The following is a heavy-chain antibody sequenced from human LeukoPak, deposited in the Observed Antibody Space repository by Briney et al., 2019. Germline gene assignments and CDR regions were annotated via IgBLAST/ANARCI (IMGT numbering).Heavy chain of an antibody. J-gene: IGHJ4*02. CDR3: AKVNWCSASCADA. V-gene: IGHV3-23*01. CDR1: GFTFSNDD. D-gene: IGHD2-2*01. CDR2: ISGDGGRT. Sequence: GGSPRLSCAASGFTFSNDDMNWVRQAPGKGLEWVSGISGDGGRTYYAGSVKGRFTISRDNSKNTLSLQMNSLRAEDTAVYYCAKVNWCSASCADAWGQGTLVTVSS.